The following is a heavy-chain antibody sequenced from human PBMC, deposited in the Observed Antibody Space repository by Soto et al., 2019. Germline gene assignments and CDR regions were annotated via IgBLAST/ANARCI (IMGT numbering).Heavy chain of an antibody. J-gene: IGHJ4*02. CDR1: GLIFSDYA. V-gene: IGHV3-23*01. D-gene: IGHD1-26*01. CDR2: ISGSGGNT. Sequence: EVQLLESGGDLVQPGGSLRLSCAASGLIFSDYAMSWVRQAPGKGLECVPRISGSGGNTFYAESVKGRFTISRDNSKNTLSLHMNSLRVDDTAVYFCAKDRFGIVGPVDYWGQGTLVTVSS. CDR3: AKDRFGIVGPVDY.